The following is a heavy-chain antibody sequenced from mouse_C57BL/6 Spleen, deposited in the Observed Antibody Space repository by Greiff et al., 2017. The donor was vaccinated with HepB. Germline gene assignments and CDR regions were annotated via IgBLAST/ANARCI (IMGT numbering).Heavy chain of an antibody. Sequence: HVHLHHSLSYLVKPVSSLKLSCKASFYTFTEYTIHWVKHISLHFLEWIGCFYPGSGSIKYNEKFKDKAILTADKSSSTVYMELSRLTSEESAFYFCARHERAEGDGYYVPYFDYWGQGTTLTVSS. CDR3: ARHERAEGDGYYVPYFDY. J-gene: IGHJ2*01. V-gene: IGHV1-62-2*01. CDR1: FYTFTEYT. D-gene: IGHD2-3*01. CDR2: FYPGSGSI.